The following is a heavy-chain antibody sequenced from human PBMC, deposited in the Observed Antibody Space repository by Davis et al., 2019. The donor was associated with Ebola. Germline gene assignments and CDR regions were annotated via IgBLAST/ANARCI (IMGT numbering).Heavy chain of an antibody. CDR3: AKAAFSGYDYGGDALDL. Sequence: GESLKISCAASGFTFSTYEMNWVRRAPGKGLEWISYITSSGNIKHYRDSVKGRFTISRDNGKNSLYLQMNSLRADDTALYYCAKAAFSGYDYGGDALDLWGQGTMVTVSS. D-gene: IGHD5-12*01. J-gene: IGHJ3*01. V-gene: IGHV3-48*03. CDR2: ITSSGNIK. CDR1: GFTFSTYE.